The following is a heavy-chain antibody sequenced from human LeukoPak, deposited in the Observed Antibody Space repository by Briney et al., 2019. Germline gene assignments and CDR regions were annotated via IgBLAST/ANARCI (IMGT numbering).Heavy chain of an antibody. D-gene: IGHD5-18*01. CDR2: IYTSGST. CDR3: ARMERGYSYGYGVLFDY. V-gene: IGHV4-4*07. Sequence: SETLSLTCTVSGGSISSYYWSWIRQPAGKGLEWIGRIYTSGSTNYNPSLKSRVTMPVDTSKNQFSLKLSSVTAADTAVYYCARMERGYSYGYGVLFDYWGQGTLVTVSS. CDR1: GGSISSYY. J-gene: IGHJ4*02.